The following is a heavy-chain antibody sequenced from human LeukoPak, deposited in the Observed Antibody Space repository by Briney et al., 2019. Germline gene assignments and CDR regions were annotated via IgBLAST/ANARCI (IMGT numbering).Heavy chain of an antibody. Sequence: SETLSLTCAVYGGSFSGYYWSWIRQPPGKGLEWIGEINHSGSTNYNPSLKSRVTISVDTSKNQFSLKLSSVTAADTAVYYCARDPFRTIPGYWGQGTLVTVSS. CDR2: INHSGST. CDR1: GGSFSGYY. V-gene: IGHV4-34*01. CDR3: ARDPFRTIPGY. J-gene: IGHJ4*02. D-gene: IGHD2-2*01.